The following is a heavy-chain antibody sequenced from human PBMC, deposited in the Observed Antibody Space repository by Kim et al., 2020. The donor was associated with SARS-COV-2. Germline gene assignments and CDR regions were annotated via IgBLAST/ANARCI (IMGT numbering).Heavy chain of an antibody. V-gene: IGHV4-39*01. CDR3: ATGRMVRGVQGGAFDI. J-gene: IGHJ3*02. CDR1: GGSISSSSYY. Sequence: SETLSLTCTVSGGSISSSSYYWGWIRQPPGKGLEWIGSIYYSGSTYYNPSLKSRVTISVDTSKNQFSLKLSSVTAADTAVYYCATGRMVRGVQGGAFDIWGQGTMVTVSS. D-gene: IGHD3-10*01. CDR2: IYYSGST.